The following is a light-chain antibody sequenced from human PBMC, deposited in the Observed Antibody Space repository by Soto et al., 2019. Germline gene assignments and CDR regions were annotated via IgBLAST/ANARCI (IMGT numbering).Light chain of an antibody. Sequence: AIQMTQSPSSLSASVGDRVTITCRASQGIRHDLGWYQQKPGKAPQLLIYAASSLQSGVPSRFSGSGSGTDFTLTISSLQPEDFATYYCLQDYNYPLTFGQGTKVEIK. V-gene: IGKV1-6*01. CDR2: AAS. CDR1: QGIRHD. CDR3: LQDYNYPLT. J-gene: IGKJ1*01.